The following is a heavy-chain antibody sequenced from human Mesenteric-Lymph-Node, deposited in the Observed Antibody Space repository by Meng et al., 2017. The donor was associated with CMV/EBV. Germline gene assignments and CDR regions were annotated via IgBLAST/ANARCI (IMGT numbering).Heavy chain of an antibody. D-gene: IGHD3-3*01. CDR3: ATVSRVLRFLMDV. Sequence: SETLSLTCTVSGGSISTSNYYWGWIRQSPGKGLEWLGSVYYSGSTYYNPSLKSRLTISMDTSKNQFSLKLTSMTAADTAVYYCATVSRVLRFLMDVWGQGTTVTVSS. J-gene: IGHJ6*02. CDR2: VYYSGST. V-gene: IGHV4-39*07. CDR1: GGSISTSNYY.